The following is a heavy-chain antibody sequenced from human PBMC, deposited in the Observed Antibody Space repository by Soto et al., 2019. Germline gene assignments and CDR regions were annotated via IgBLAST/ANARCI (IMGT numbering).Heavy chain of an antibody. V-gene: IGHV3-30*18. CDR2: ITYEGSHQ. CDR3: AKDVTAAGDNDYNTGLDV. Sequence: QVQLVESGGGVVQPGKSVRLSCAASGFTLSLYGIHWVRQAPGKGREWVAFITYEGSHQDYVDSVKGRFTLSRDNSKNIVYLQMNSLRPEDTSVYYCAKDVTAAGDNDYNTGLDVWGHGTTVTVSS. D-gene: IGHD6-13*01. J-gene: IGHJ6*02. CDR1: GFTLSLYG.